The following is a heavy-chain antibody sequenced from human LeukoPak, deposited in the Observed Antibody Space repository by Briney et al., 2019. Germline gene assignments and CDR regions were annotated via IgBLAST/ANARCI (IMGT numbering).Heavy chain of an antibody. Sequence: SETLSLTCTVSGGSISSYYWSWIRQPPGKGLEWIGYIYYSGSTNYNPSLKSRVTISVDTSKNQYSLKLSSVTAADTAVYYCARNLYYYDSPYFDYWGQGTLVTVSS. CDR1: GGSISSYY. V-gene: IGHV4-59*01. D-gene: IGHD3-22*01. CDR3: ARNLYYYDSPYFDY. CDR2: IYYSGST. J-gene: IGHJ4*02.